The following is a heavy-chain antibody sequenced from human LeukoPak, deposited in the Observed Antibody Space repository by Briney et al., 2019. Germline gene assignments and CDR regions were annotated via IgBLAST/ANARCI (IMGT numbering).Heavy chain of an antibody. CDR2: INPSGGNT. J-gene: IGHJ4*02. V-gene: IGHV1-46*01. CDR3: ARFAVHRRITVAGQFGLDY. CDR1: GYIFTIYN. D-gene: IGHD6-19*01. Sequence: ASVKVSFKASGYIFTIYNIYWVRQAPGQGREWMGIINPSGGNTNYAQKFQGRVTMTRDTSTSTVYMELSSLRSEDTAVYYCARFAVHRRITVAGQFGLDYWGQGTLVSVSS.